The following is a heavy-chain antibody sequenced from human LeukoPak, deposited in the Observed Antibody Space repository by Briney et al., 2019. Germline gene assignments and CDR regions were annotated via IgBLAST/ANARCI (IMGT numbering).Heavy chain of an antibody. Sequence: PSETLSLTCTVSGGSISSSSYYWGWIRQPPGKGLEWIGSIYYSGSTYYNPSLKSRVTISVDTSKNQFSPKLSSVTAADTAVYYCARHPVEGRVDTANWFDPWGQGTLVTVSS. CDR2: IYYSGST. J-gene: IGHJ5*02. D-gene: IGHD5-18*01. CDR1: GGSISSSSYY. V-gene: IGHV4-39*01. CDR3: ARHPVEGRVDTANWFDP.